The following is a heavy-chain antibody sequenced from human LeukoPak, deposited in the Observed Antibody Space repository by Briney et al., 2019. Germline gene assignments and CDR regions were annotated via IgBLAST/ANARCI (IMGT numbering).Heavy chain of an antibody. CDR1: GFTFSNYD. CDR2: ISVSGDST. Sequence: PGGSLRLSCAASGFTFSNYDMTWVRQAPGKGLEWVSVISVSGDSTYYADSVKGRFTVSRDNSKNTLYLQLNSLRAEDTAVYYCARGGGDYGYPFDYWGQGTLVTVSS. J-gene: IGHJ4*02. V-gene: IGHV3-23*01. CDR3: ARGGGDYGYPFDY. D-gene: IGHD2-21*02.